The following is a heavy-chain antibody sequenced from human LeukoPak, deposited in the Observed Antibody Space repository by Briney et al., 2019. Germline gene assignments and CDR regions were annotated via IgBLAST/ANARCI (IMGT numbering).Heavy chain of an antibody. V-gene: IGHV1-24*01. D-gene: IGHD7-27*01. CDR1: GYTHTELS. J-gene: IGHJ6*03. Sequence: ASVTVSFKVSGYTHTELSMHWVRQAPGKGREWMGGFDPEDGETIYAQKFQGRVTMTEATSTDTAYMELSSLRSEDTAVYYCATENWGEGNYYYMDVWGKGTTVTVSS. CDR2: FDPEDGET. CDR3: ATENWGEGNYYYMDV.